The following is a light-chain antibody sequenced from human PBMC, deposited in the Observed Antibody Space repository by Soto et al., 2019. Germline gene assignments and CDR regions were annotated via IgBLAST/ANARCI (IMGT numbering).Light chain of an antibody. CDR1: QSVSSGN. CDR2: GAS. CDR3: QQYGHSLWT. Sequence: DIVLTQSPGTLSLSPAERASLSCRASQSVSSGNLAWYQQKPGQAPRLLIYGASSRATGIPDRFSGSGSRTDFTLTISRLEPEDYAVYYCQQYGHSLWTFGQGTKVDIK. V-gene: IGKV3-20*01. J-gene: IGKJ1*01.